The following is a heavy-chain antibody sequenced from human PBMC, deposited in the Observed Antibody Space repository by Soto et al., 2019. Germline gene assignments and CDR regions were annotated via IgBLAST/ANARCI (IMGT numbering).Heavy chain of an antibody. CDR1: GFTFSSYS. D-gene: IGHD6-6*01. Sequence: GGSLRLSCAASGFTFSSYSMNWVRQAPGKGLEWVSSISSSSSYIYYADSVKGRFTISRDNAKNSLYLQMNSLRAEDTAVYYCARDLWVGAVESIAARLGAFDIWGQGTMVTVSS. J-gene: IGHJ3*02. CDR2: ISSSSSYI. CDR3: ARDLWVGAVESIAARLGAFDI. V-gene: IGHV3-21*01.